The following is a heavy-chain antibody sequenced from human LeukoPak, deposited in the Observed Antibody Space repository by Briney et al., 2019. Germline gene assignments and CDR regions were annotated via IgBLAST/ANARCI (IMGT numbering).Heavy chain of an antibody. CDR2: IYYSGST. CDR1: GGSISSYY. D-gene: IGHD3-9*01. J-gene: IGHJ4*02. Sequence: SETLSLTCTVSGGSISSYYWSWIRQPPGKGLEWIGYIYYSGSTNYNPSLKSRVTISVDTSKNQFSLKLSSVTAADTAVYYCARFESALTLRFFDGSLSPSFDYGAQETLVTVS. CDR3: ARFESALTLRFFDGSLSPSFDY. V-gene: IGHV4-59*01.